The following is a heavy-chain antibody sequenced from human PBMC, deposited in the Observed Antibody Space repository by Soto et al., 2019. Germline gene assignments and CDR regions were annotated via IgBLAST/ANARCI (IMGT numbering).Heavy chain of an antibody. D-gene: IGHD2-21*02. CDR1: GYTLTSYY. CDR2: INPSGGYT. Sequence: ASVKVSCKASGYTLTSYYMNWVRQAPGQGLEWLGIINPSGGYTTYAQRFLGRVTMTSDTSTSTVHMELGSLTSEDTAVYYCARGGGIVVATAPYDHWGQGTLVTVSS. CDR3: ARGGGIVVATAPYDH. V-gene: IGHV1-46*03. J-gene: IGHJ4*02.